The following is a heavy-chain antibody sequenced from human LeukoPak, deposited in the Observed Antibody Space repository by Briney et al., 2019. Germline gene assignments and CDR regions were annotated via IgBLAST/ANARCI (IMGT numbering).Heavy chain of an antibody. Sequence: GGSLRLSCAASGFTFDIYAMTWVRQAPGKGLEWVSVNSGSAGSTYYADSVKGRFTISRDNSKNTLYLQMNSLRAEDTAVYYCAKSISYGPIGGAFDIWGQGTLVTVSS. CDR3: AKSISYGPIGGAFDI. J-gene: IGHJ3*02. D-gene: IGHD5-18*01. CDR2: NSGSAGST. CDR1: GFTFDIYA. V-gene: IGHV3-23*01.